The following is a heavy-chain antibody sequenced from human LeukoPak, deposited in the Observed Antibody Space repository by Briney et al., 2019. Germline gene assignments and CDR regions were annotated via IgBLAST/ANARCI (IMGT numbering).Heavy chain of an antibody. CDR3: ARDRPHYGDYWYFDL. CDR1: GGSFSGYY. J-gene: IGHJ2*01. Sequence: SETLSLTCAVYGGSFSGYYWSWIRQPPGKGLEWIGEINHSGSTNYNPSLKSRVTISVDTSKNQFSLKLSSVTAEDTAVYYCARDRPHYGDYWYFDLWGRGTLVTVSS. D-gene: IGHD4-17*01. V-gene: IGHV4-34*01. CDR2: INHSGST.